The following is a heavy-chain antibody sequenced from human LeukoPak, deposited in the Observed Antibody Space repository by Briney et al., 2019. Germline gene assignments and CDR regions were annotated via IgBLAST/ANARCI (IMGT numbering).Heavy chain of an antibody. V-gene: IGHV7-4-1*02. Sequence: ASVKVSCKASGYTFTSYLINWVGQAPGQGLEWMGWINTNTGNPTYAQGFTGRFVFSLDTSVSTAYLQISSLKAEDTAVYYCARDPNRGYSGYDLDYWGQGTLVTVSS. CDR2: INTNTGNP. CDR1: GYTFTSYL. CDR3: ARDPNRGYSGYDLDY. J-gene: IGHJ4*02. D-gene: IGHD5-12*01.